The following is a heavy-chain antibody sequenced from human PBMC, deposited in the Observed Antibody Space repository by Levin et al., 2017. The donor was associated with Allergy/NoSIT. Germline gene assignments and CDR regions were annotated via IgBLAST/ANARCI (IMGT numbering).Heavy chain of an antibody. Sequence: HPGGSLRLSCAASGFTFSMYAVHWVRQAPGKGLDWVAFISYDGNNKDYADSVKGRFTISRDNSNNTLYLQMNSLRVEDTAIYYCARDIGKGNGWLGGFDYWGQGTLVTVSS. D-gene: IGHD6-19*01. CDR3: ARDIGKGNGWLGGFDY. J-gene: IGHJ4*02. CDR2: ISYDGNNK. CDR1: GFTFSMYA. V-gene: IGHV3-30-3*01.